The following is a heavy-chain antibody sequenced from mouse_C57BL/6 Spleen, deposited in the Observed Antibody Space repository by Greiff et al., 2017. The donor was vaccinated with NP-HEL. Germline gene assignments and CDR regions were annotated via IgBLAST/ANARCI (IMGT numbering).Heavy chain of an antibody. CDR3: TGPYYFDY. D-gene: IGHD6-5*01. J-gene: IGHJ2*01. V-gene: IGHV6-3*01. Sequence: EVKVEESGGGLVQPGGSMKLSCVASGFTFSNYWMNWVRQSPEKGLEWVAQIRLKSDNYATHYAESVKGRFTISRDDSKSSVYLQMNNLRAEGTGIYYCTGPYYFDYWGQGTTLTVSS. CDR2: IRLKSDNYAT. CDR1: GFTFSNYW.